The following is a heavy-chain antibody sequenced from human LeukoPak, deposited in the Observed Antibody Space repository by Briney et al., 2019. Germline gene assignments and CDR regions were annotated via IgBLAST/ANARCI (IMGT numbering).Heavy chain of an antibody. CDR3: ARRYGSGSYYKKPNNSYYYYYYMDV. J-gene: IGHJ6*03. V-gene: IGHV1-2*02. D-gene: IGHD3-10*01. CDR2: INPNSGGT. Sequence: ASVKVSCKASGYTFTGYYMHWVRQAPGQGLEWMGWINPNSGGTNYAQKFQGRVTMTRDTSISTAYMELSRLRSDDTAVYYCARRYGSGSYYKKPNNSYYYYYYMDVWGKGTTVTISS. CDR1: GYTFTGYY.